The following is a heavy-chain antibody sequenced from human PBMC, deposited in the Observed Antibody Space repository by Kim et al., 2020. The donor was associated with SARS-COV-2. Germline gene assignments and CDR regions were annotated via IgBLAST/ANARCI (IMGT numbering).Heavy chain of an antibody. Sequence: GGSLRLSCAASGFTFSSSAMHWVRQAPGKGLEWVAVISYDGSNKYFVDSVQGRFTISRDNSKNTLYLQMNSLRAEDTAVYYCARGKSDLFDTGGVRNWCDPWGQGTLVTVSS. CDR3: ARGKSDLFDTGGVRNWCDP. J-gene: IGHJ5*02. D-gene: IGHD2-8*02. CDR1: GFTFSSSA. V-gene: IGHV3-30*04. CDR2: ISYDGSNK.